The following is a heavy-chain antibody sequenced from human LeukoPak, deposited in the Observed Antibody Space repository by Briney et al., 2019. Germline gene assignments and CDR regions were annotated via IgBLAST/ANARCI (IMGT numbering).Heavy chain of an antibody. Sequence: GGSLRLSCAASGFTFSSYSMNWVRQAPGKGLEWVAVISYDGSNKYYADSVKGRFTISRDNSKNALYLQMNSLRAEDTAVYHCAKDGEDDIWGTYRYSSLGYWGQGTLVTVSS. CDR3: AKDGEDDIWGTYRYSSLGY. CDR1: GFTFSSYS. J-gene: IGHJ4*02. CDR2: ISYDGSNK. D-gene: IGHD3-16*02. V-gene: IGHV3-30*18.